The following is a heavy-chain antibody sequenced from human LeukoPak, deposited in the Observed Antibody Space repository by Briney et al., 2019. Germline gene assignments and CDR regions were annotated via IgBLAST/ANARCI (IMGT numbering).Heavy chain of an antibody. Sequence: PSETLSLTCALSTVSGSSGNFWSWVRQPPGEGLEWIGEVHKSGRTNYNPSLKTRVTISIDASKNQLSLELTSVTAAGTAVYYCARELLGAPTPGAYWGQGTRVTVSS. J-gene: IGHJ4*02. D-gene: IGHD1-26*01. V-gene: IGHV4-4*02. CDR2: VHKSGRT. CDR3: ARELLGAPTPGAY. CDR1: TVSGSSGNF.